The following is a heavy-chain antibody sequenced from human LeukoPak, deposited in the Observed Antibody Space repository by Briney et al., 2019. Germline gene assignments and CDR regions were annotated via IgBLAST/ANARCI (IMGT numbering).Heavy chain of an antibody. D-gene: IGHD3-3*01. CDR1: GFTFSSYG. J-gene: IGHJ4*02. Sequence: PGGSLRLSCAASGFTFSSYGMHWVRQAPGKGLEWVAVISYDGSNKYYADSVKDRFTISRDNSKNTLYLQMNSLRAEDTAVYYCAKDHSEWLTNYYFDYWGQGTLVTVSS. V-gene: IGHV3-30*18. CDR3: AKDHSEWLTNYYFDY. CDR2: ISYDGSNK.